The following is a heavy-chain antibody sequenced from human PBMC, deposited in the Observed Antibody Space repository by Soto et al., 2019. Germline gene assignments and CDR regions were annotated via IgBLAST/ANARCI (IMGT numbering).Heavy chain of an antibody. CDR1: GGSISSSNR. Sequence: QVQLQESGPGLVKPSGTLSLTCAVSGGSISSSNRWSWVRQPPGKGLEWIGEIYHSGSTNYNPSLKSRVTISVDKSKNQFSLKLSSVTAADTAVYYCARVAVSVVAATLGAFDIWGQGTMVTVSS. V-gene: IGHV4-4*02. D-gene: IGHD2-15*01. CDR2: IYHSGST. J-gene: IGHJ3*02. CDR3: ARVAVSVVAATLGAFDI.